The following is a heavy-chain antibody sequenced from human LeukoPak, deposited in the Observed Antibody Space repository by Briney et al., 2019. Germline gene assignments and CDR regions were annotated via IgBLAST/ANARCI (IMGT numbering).Heavy chain of an antibody. CDR3: AISRTYSSGWAFDY. V-gene: IGHV1-69*13. CDR2: IVPMFGTS. Sequence: SVKVSCKASGGTFSTYSISRVRQAPGQGLDWMGGIVPMFGTSNYAQKFQGRVTITADESTTTAYMELSSLISEDTAVYYCAISRTYSSGWAFDYWGQGTLVTVSS. J-gene: IGHJ4*02. D-gene: IGHD6-19*01. CDR1: GGTFSTYS.